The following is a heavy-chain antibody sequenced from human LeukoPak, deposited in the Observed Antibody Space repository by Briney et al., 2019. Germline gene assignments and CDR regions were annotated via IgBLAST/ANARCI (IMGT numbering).Heavy chain of an antibody. J-gene: IGHJ4*02. Sequence: ETLSLTCAVYGGSFSGYYWSWVRQAPGKGLEWVSAISGSGGSTYYADSVKGRFTISRDNSKNTLYLQMNSLRAEDTAVYYCAKAPYYDFWSGYHPAPDYWGQGTLVTVSS. CDR3: AKAPYYDFWSGYHPAPDY. CDR2: ISGSGGST. CDR1: GGSFSGYY. D-gene: IGHD3-3*01. V-gene: IGHV3-23*01.